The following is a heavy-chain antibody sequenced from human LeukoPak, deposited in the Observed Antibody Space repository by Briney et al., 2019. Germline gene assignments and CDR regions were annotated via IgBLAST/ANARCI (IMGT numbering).Heavy chain of an antibody. CDR1: GDSFSNYY. CDR2: IYYSGST. Sequence: SETLSLTCTVSGDSFSNYYWSWIRQPPGKGLEWIGNIYYSGSTNYNPSLKSRVTISVDTSKNQLSLKLTAVTAADTAVYYCARHRYSSAWSVVDYWGQGTLVTVSS. D-gene: IGHD6-19*01. J-gene: IGHJ4*02. V-gene: IGHV4-59*08. CDR3: ARHRYSSAWSVVDY.